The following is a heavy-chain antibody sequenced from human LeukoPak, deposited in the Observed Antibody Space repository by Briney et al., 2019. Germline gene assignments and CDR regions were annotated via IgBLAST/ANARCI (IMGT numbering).Heavy chain of an antibody. V-gene: IGHV1-2*02. CDR1: GYTFTGYY. D-gene: IGHD2-15*01. J-gene: IGHJ4*02. Sequence: ASVKVSCKASGYTFTGYYIHWVRQAPGQGLEWMGWINPNSGDTNYAQKFQGRVTMTRDTSISTTYMELSRLRSDDTALYYCARDVCSGGSCYSNYWGQGTLVTVSS. CDR2: INPNSGDT. CDR3: ARDVCSGGSCYSNY.